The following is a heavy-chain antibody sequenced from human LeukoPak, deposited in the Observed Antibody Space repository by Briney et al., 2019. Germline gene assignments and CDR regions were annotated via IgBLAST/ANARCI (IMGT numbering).Heavy chain of an antibody. V-gene: IGHV3-74*01. Sequence: GGSLRLSCAASGFTFSSYWMHWVRQAPGKGLVWVSRINSDGSSTSYADSVKGQFTISRDNAKNTLYLQMNSLRAEDTAVYYCARDSLGIELDYWGQGTLVTVSS. CDR1: GFTFSSYW. D-gene: IGHD3-16*01. CDR2: INSDGSST. J-gene: IGHJ4*02. CDR3: ARDSLGIELDY.